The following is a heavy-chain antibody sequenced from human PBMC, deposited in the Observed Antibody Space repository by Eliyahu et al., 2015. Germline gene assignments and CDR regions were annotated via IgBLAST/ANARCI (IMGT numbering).Heavy chain of an antibody. CDR2: IGGTGSPI. J-gene: IGHJ4*02. V-gene: IGHV3-48*03. Sequence: EVQLVESGGGLAQPGGSLRLSCXASGFTFIXYEMIWVRQAPGKGLGWVSYIGGTGSPIYYADSVKGRFTVSRDNAKNSLFLQMNGLRVEDTAVYYCTRRPPCSGDRCYSHFDFWGQGTPVSVSS. CDR1: GFTFIXYE. CDR3: TRRPPCSGDRCYSHFDF. D-gene: IGHD2-15*01.